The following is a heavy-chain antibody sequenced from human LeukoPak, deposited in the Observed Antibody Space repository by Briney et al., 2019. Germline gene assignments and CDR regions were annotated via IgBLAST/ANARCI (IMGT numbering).Heavy chain of an antibody. CDR3: AREGSAFDI. Sequence: SETLSLTCTVSGGSISSSSYYWGWIRQPPGKGLEWIGSIYYSGSTNYNPSLKSRVTMSVETSKNQFSLKLSSVTAADTAVYYCAREGSAFDIWGQGTMVTVSS. V-gene: IGHV4-39*07. CDR1: GGSISSSSYY. J-gene: IGHJ3*02. CDR2: IYYSGST.